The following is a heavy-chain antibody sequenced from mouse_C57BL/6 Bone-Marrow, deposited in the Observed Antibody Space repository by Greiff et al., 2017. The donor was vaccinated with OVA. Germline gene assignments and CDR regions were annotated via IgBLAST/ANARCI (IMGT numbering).Heavy chain of an antibody. CDR3: AREEFDGYYHY. Sequence: VQLQQSGPELVQPGASVKISCKASGYTFTDYYMNWVKQSHGKSLEWIGDINPNNGGTSYNQKFKGKATLTVDKSSSTAYMELRSLTSEDSAVYYCAREEFDGYYHYWGQGTTLTVSS. D-gene: IGHD2-3*01. J-gene: IGHJ2*01. CDR1: GYTFTDYY. CDR2: INPNNGGT. V-gene: IGHV1-26*01.